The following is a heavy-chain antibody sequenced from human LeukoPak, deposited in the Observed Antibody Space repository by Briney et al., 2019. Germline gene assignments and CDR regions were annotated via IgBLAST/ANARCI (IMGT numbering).Heavy chain of an antibody. V-gene: IGHV4-59*08. Sequence: WIGYIYYTGTTNYYPSLKSRVTMSVDMSKNQFSLKLSSVTAADTAVYYCARETQLLSTFDIWGQGTMVTVSS. CDR2: IYYTGTT. CDR3: ARETQLLSTFDI. J-gene: IGHJ3*02. D-gene: IGHD1-1*01.